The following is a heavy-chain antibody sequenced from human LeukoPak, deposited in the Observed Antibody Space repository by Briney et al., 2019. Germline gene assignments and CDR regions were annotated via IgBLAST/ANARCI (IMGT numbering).Heavy chain of an antibody. D-gene: IGHD3-22*01. Sequence: SETLSLTCAVYGGSFSGYYWSWIRQPPGKGLEWIGEINHSGSTNYNPSLKSRVTISVDTSKNQFSLKLSSVTAADTAVYYCARIQRITMIVVVTDYYYYGMDVWGQGTTVTVSS. V-gene: IGHV4-34*01. CDR3: ARIQRITMIVVVTDYYYYGMDV. CDR2: INHSGST. J-gene: IGHJ6*02. CDR1: GGSFSGYY.